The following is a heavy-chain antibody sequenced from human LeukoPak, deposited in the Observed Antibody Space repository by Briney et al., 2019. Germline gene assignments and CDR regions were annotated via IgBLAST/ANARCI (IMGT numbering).Heavy chain of an antibody. Sequence: SETLSLTCTVSGGSISSGDYYWSWIRQPPGTGLEWIGYIYYSGSTYYNPSLKSRVTISVDTSKNQFSLKLSPVTAADAAVYYCARGTILGNWFDPWGQGTLVTVSS. CDR1: GGSISSGDYY. CDR3: ARGTILGNWFDP. J-gene: IGHJ5*02. CDR2: IYYSGST. V-gene: IGHV4-30-4*01. D-gene: IGHD1-1*01.